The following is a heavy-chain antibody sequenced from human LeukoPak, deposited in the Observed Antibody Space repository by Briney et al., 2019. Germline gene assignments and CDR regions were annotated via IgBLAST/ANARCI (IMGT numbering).Heavy chain of an antibody. D-gene: IGHD1-7*01. Sequence: MPSETLSLTCAVYGESFRGYYWSWIRQPPGKGLEGLGYIYYSGSTNYNPSLKSRVTISVDTSKNQFSLKLSSVTAADTAVYYCARGGPNWNFLYAFDIWGQGTMVTVSS. CDR2: IYYSGST. CDR1: GESFRGYY. V-gene: IGHV4-59*13. J-gene: IGHJ3*02. CDR3: ARGGPNWNFLYAFDI.